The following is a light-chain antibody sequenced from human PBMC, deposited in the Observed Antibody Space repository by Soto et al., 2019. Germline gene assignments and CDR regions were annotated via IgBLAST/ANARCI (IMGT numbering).Light chain of an antibody. CDR2: AAS. Sequence: DIQLTQSPSFLSASVGDRVTITCRASQAIDTYLAWYQQKPGKAPKLLIYAASLLQSGVPSRFSGSGSGTEFTLTINSLQPEDFASYYGQQLNSFPFIFGQGTRLEIK. CDR3: QQLNSFPFI. J-gene: IGKJ5*01. V-gene: IGKV1-9*01. CDR1: QAIDTY.